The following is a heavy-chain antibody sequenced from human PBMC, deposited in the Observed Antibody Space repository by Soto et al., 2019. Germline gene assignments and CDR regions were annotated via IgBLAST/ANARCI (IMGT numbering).Heavy chain of an antibody. CDR3: ARAGDDCSTTSCYMIDY. D-gene: IGHD2-2*02. Sequence: ASVKVSCTASGYTFTTYAMHWVRQAPGQRLEWMGWINAGNGKTKYSQKFQGRVTITRDTSATTAYMELSSLRSEDTAVYYCARAGDDCSTTSCYMIDYWGQGTLVTVSS. V-gene: IGHV1-3*01. J-gene: IGHJ4*02. CDR1: GYTFTTYA. CDR2: INAGNGKT.